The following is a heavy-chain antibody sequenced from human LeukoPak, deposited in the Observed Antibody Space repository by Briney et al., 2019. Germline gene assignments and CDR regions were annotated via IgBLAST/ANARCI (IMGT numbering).Heavy chain of an antibody. CDR1: GGTFSSYA. D-gene: IGHD1-1*01. Sequence: GASVKVSCKASGGTFSSYAISWVRQAPGQGLEWMGGIIPIFGTANYAQKFQGRVTITTDESTSTAYMELSSLRSKDTAVYYCASGGTHERRYFDYWGQGTLVTVSS. J-gene: IGHJ4*02. V-gene: IGHV1-69*05. CDR2: IIPIFGTA. CDR3: ASGGTHERRYFDY.